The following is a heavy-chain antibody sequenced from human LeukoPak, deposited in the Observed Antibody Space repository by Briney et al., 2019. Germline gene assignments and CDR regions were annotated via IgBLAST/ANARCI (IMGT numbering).Heavy chain of an antibody. CDR2: ISGSGGST. J-gene: IGHJ4*02. D-gene: IGHD1-26*01. V-gene: IGHV3-23*01. CDR1: GFTFSSYA. CDR3: AKDGVSGSYSEPIDY. Sequence: GGSLRLSCAASGFTFSSYAMSWVRQAPGNGLEWVSAISGSGGSTYYADSVKGRFTISRDNSKNTLYLQMNSLRAEDTAVYYCAKDGVSGSYSEPIDYWGQGTLVTVSS.